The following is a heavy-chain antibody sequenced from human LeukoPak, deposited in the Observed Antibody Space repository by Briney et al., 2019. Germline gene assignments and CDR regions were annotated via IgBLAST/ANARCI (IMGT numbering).Heavy chain of an antibody. V-gene: IGHV4-61*02. CDR3: ARARDYYDSSSYPNWFDP. CDR1: GGSISSGSYY. Sequence: PSQTLSLTCTVSGGSISSGSYYWSWIRQPAGKGLEWIGRIYTSGSTNYNPSLKSRVIMSVDKSQNQFSLKLSSVTAADTAVYYCARARDYYDSSSYPNWFDPWGQGTLVTVSS. D-gene: IGHD3-22*01. J-gene: IGHJ5*02. CDR2: IYTSGST.